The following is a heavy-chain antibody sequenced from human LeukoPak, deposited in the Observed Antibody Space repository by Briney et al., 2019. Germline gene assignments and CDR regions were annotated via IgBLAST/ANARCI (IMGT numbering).Heavy chain of an antibody. D-gene: IGHD7-27*01. Sequence: GASVKVSCKASGYTFTSYAMHWVRQAPGQRLEWMGWINAGNGNTKYSQKFQGRVTITRDTSASTAYMELSSLRSEDTAVYYCARDRPPTGEPRSYNWFDPWGQGTLVTVSS. V-gene: IGHV1-3*01. CDR1: GYTFTSYA. J-gene: IGHJ5*02. CDR2: INAGNGNT. CDR3: ARDRPPTGEPRSYNWFDP.